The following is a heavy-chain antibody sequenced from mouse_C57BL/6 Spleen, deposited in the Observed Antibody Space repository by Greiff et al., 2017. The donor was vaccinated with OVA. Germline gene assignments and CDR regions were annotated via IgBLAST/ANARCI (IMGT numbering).Heavy chain of an antibody. V-gene: IGHV1-53*01. CDR1: GYTFTSYW. J-gene: IGHJ4*01. CDR3: ARGGCGNRGGYAMDY. CDR2: INPSNGGP. Sequence: QVQLQQPGTELVKPGASVKLSCKASGYTFTSYWMHWVKQRPGQGLEWIGNINPSNGGPNYNEKFKSKATLTVDKSSSTAYMQLSSLTSEDSAVYDCARGGCGNRGGYAMDYWGQGTSVTVSS. D-gene: IGHD1-1*02.